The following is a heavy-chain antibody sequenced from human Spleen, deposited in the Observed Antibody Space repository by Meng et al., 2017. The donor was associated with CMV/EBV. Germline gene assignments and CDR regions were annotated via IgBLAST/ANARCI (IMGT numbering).Heavy chain of an antibody. CDR1: GGSISSSNW. CDR3: ARAVTRRMIVVMTYNWFDP. V-gene: IGHV4-4*02. CDR2: IYHSGST. D-gene: IGHD3-22*01. Sequence: SETLSLTCAVSGGSISSSNWWSWVRQPPGKGPEWIGEIYHSGSTNYNPSLESRVTISVDTSKNQFSLKLSSVTAADTAVYYCARAVTRRMIVVMTYNWFDPWGQGTLVTVSS. J-gene: IGHJ5*02.